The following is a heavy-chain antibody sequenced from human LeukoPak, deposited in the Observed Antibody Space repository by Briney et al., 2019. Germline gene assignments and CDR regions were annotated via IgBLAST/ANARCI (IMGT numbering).Heavy chain of an antibody. D-gene: IGHD3-9*01. CDR1: GFTFSSYS. V-gene: IGHV3-21*01. CDR2: ISSSSSYI. J-gene: IGHJ4*02. Sequence: GGSLRLSCAASGFTFSSYSMNWVRQAPGKWLEWVSSISSSSSYIYYADSVKGRFTISRDNAKNSLYLQMNSLRAEDTAVYYCARDQRYFDWLLSRVPFDYWGQGTLVTVSS. CDR3: ARDQRYFDWLLSRVPFDY.